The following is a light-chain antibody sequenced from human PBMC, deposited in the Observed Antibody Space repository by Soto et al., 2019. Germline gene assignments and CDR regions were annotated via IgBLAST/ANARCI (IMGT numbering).Light chain of an antibody. CDR1: GSNIGSNY. V-gene: IGLV1-51*01. CDR2: DND. Sequence: QSVLTQPPSVSAAPGQRVTISCSGSGSNIGSNYLSWYQQLPGTAPKLLLYDNDKRPSGIPARFSASKSGTSATLDITGPQTGDEAYYYCGTWDSSLNVWMFGGGTQLTVL. J-gene: IGLJ3*02. CDR3: GTWDSSLNVWM.